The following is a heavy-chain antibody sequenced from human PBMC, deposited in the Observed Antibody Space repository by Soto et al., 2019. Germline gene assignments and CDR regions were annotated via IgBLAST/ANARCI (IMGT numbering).Heavy chain of an antibody. Sequence: QVQLVQSGAEVKKPGASVKVSCKASGYTFTSYGIIWGLQAPGQGLAWMGWINAYNGNTKYAQKLQGRVTMTTDTSTSTAYMELRSLRSDDTAVYYCARDQAMAQFDYWGQGTLVTVSS. V-gene: IGHV1-18*01. CDR1: GYTFTSYG. CDR3: ARDQAMAQFDY. J-gene: IGHJ4*02. D-gene: IGHD5-18*01. CDR2: INAYNGNT.